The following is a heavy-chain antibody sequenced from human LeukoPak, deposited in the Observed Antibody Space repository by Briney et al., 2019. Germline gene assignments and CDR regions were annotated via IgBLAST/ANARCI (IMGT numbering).Heavy chain of an antibody. Sequence: RASVRVSCKASGYTFTGHFILWVRQSPGQRLELMAWINPDTGVTNYAQKFQGRVTVASDTSISTAYLDISRLTSDDTALYYCSREASCDSTSCRQDYWGQGTLVTVSS. V-gene: IGHV1-2*02. CDR2: INPDTGVT. J-gene: IGHJ4*02. CDR1: GYTFTGHF. D-gene: IGHD2-2*01. CDR3: SREASCDSTSCRQDY.